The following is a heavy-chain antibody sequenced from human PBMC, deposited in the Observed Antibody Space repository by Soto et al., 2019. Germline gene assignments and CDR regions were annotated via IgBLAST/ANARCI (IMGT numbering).Heavy chain of an antibody. CDR1: GFTFSSYS. Sequence: AGSLRLSCAASGFTFSSYSMNWVRQAPGKGLEWVTSISSSSSYIYYADSVKGRFTISRDNAKNSLYVQMDSLRAKYTAMYYCARESSVATIPAHLDDWGQGTLVTVSS. CDR2: ISSSSSYI. D-gene: IGHD5-12*01. V-gene: IGHV3-21*01. CDR3: ARESSVATIPAHLDD. J-gene: IGHJ4*02.